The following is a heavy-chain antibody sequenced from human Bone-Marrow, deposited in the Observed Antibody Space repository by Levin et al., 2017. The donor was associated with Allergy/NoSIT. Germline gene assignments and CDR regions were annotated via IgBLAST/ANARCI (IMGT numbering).Heavy chain of an antibody. D-gene: IGHD6-6*01. CDR1: GFSIGNHW. CDR3: VKDLSTLARRGGMDV. Sequence: GGSLRLSCAASGFSIGNHWMHWVRQVPGKGLEWVSSINAPGGTTTYADSVRRRFTISRDNARNTLDLQMNSLRADDTAVYYCVKDLSTLARRGGMDVWGQGTTVIVSS. J-gene: IGHJ6*02. V-gene: IGHV3-74*03. CDR2: INAPGGTT.